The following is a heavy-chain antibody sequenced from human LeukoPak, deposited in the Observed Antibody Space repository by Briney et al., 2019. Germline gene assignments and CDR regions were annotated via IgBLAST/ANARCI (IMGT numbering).Heavy chain of an antibody. D-gene: IGHD4-17*01. Sequence: PSQTLSLTCTVSGGSISSGSYYWRWLRQPAGRGLEGIGRIYTSGSTNYNPSLKRRVTISVDTPKNQFSLKLSSVTAADTAVYYCASKTTVTRGYMFDYWGQGTLVTVSS. CDR2: IYTSGST. V-gene: IGHV4-61*02. J-gene: IGHJ4*02. CDR1: GGSISSGSYY. CDR3: ASKTTVTRGYMFDY.